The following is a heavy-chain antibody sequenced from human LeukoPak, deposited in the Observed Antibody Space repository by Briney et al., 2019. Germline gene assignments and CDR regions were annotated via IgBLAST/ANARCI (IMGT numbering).Heavy chain of an antibody. CDR3: ARGNYCSGGSCYQTASFDY. Sequence: GGSLRLFCAASGFTFSSYEMNWVRQAPGKGLEWVSYISSSGSTIYYAGSVKGRFTISRDNAKNSLYLQMNSLRAEDTAVYYCARGNYCSGGSCYQTASFDYWGQGALVTVSS. V-gene: IGHV3-48*03. CDR1: GFTFSSYE. D-gene: IGHD2-15*01. J-gene: IGHJ4*02. CDR2: ISSSGSTI.